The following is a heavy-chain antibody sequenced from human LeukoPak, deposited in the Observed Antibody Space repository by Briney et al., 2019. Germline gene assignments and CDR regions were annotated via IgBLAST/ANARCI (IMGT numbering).Heavy chain of an antibody. Sequence: SETLSLTCAVYGGSFSGYYWSWIRQPPGKGLEWIGEINHSGSTNYNPSLKSRVTISVDTSKNQFSLKLSSVTAADTAVYYCARARWELPYYYYYIDVWGKGTTVTISS. D-gene: IGHD1-26*01. V-gene: IGHV4-34*01. CDR1: GGSFSGYY. CDR3: ARARWELPYYYYYIDV. J-gene: IGHJ6*03. CDR2: INHSGST.